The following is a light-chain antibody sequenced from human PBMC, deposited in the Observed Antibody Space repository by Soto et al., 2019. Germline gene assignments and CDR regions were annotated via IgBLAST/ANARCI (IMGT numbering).Light chain of an antibody. CDR3: QQYSNWPPAIT. J-gene: IGKJ5*01. CDR2: GSS. Sequence: EIVLTQSPATLSVSPGERDTLSCRATETISTNLAWFQRKPGQPPRLLIYGSSTRATGVPDRFSGSGSGTEVTLIISSLQSEDVALYYCQQYSNWPPAITFGQGTRLEI. CDR1: ETISTN. V-gene: IGKV3-15*01.